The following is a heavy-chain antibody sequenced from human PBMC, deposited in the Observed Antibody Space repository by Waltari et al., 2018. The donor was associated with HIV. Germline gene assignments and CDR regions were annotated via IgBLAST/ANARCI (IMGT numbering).Heavy chain of an antibody. V-gene: IGHV1-3*01. Sequence: QFQLVQSVAHVYKPGASVKVSCTASGFNFNNTVVHWMRQAPGQGSEGVGCINVGNMYGRYGQMFQGRVSFTRDTSETTVFMELRSLKSEDTAVYFCAGGSDWLVNALEIWGQGTLVTVSS. D-gene: IGHD6-19*01. J-gene: IGHJ4*02. CDR3: AGGSDWLVNALEI. CDR2: INVGNMYG. CDR1: GFNFNNTV.